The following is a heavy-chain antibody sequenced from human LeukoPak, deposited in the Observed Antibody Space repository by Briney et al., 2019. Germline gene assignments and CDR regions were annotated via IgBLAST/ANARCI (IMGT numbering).Heavy chain of an antibody. V-gene: IGHV4-39*01. Sequence: PSETLSLTCTVSGGSISSSSYYCGWIRQPPGKGLEWIGSIYYSGSTYYNPSLKSRVTISVDTSKNQFSLKLSSVTAADTAVYYCATPRGMDVWGRGTTVTVSS. CDR1: GGSISSSSYY. J-gene: IGHJ6*02. CDR3: ATPRGMDV. CDR2: IYYSGST.